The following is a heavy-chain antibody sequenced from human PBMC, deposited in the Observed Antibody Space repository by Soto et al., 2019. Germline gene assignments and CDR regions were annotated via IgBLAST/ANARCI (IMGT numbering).Heavy chain of an antibody. V-gene: IGHV3-23*01. J-gene: IGHJ1*01. CDR3: AKPRSYLCCCFQH. CDR1: GFTFSSYA. Sequence: EVQLLESGGGLVQPGGSLRLSCAASGFTFSSYAMSWVRQAPGKGLEWVSAISGSGGSTYYAHSVKGRFNISRDNSKNTLYLQMNSLRAEDTAVYYCAKPRSYLCCCFQHWGQGTLVTGSS. CDR2: ISGSGGST. D-gene: IGHD2-15*01.